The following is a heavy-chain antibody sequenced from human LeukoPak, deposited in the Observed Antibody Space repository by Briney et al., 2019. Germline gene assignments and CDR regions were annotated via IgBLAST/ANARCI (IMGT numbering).Heavy chain of an antibody. CDR1: GFTFSGYG. V-gene: IGHV3-23*01. CDR2: ISGSGGST. D-gene: IGHD1-1*01. Sequence: GGSLRLSCAASGFTFSGYGMSWVRQAPGKGLEWVSGISGSGGSTYQADSVKGRFTISRDNSMNTLYLQMNSLRAEDTDKYFCVKNWNDVGSDAFHIWGQGTIVTVSS. J-gene: IGHJ3*02. CDR3: VKNWNDVGSDAFHI.